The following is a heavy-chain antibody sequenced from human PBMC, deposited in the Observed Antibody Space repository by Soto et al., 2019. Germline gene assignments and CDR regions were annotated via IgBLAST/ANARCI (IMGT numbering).Heavy chain of an antibody. CDR2: INAGNGNT. V-gene: IGHV1-3*01. J-gene: IGHJ3*02. CDR3: ARTGGVGVAALAAFDI. CDR1: GYTFTSYA. Sequence: QVQLVQSGAEVKKPGASVKVSCKASGYTFTSYAMHWVRQAPGQRLEWMGWINAGNGNTKYSQKFQGRVTITRDTAASTAYMELSSLRSEDTAVYYCARTGGVGVAALAAFDIWGQGTMVTVSS. D-gene: IGHD2-15*01.